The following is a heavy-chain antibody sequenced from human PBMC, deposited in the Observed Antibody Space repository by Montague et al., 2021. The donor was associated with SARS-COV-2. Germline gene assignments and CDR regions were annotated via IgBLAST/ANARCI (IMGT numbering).Heavy chain of an antibody. Sequence: SETLSLTCTVSGGSISSSSYFWGWIRQPPGKGLERIGSIYYSGSTYYNPSLKSRVTISVDTSKNQFSLKLSSVTAADTAVYYCARAFIAAAGTTSFDYWGQGTL. D-gene: IGHD6-13*01. CDR2: IYYSGST. V-gene: IGHV4-39*01. CDR3: ARAFIAAAGTTSFDY. CDR1: GGSISSSSYF. J-gene: IGHJ4*02.